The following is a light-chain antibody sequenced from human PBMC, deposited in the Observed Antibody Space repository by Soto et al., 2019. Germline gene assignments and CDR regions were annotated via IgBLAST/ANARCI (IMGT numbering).Light chain of an antibody. CDR2: DAS. V-gene: IGKV1-5*01. CDR1: QSISSW. CDR3: QQYNSYPYI. Sequence: DIQMTQSPSTLSASVGDRVIITCRASQSISSWLAWYQQKPGKAPKLLIYDASSLESGVPSRFRGSASGTEFTLSISSLQPDDVATYYCQQYNSYPYIFGQGTKLEIK. J-gene: IGKJ2*01.